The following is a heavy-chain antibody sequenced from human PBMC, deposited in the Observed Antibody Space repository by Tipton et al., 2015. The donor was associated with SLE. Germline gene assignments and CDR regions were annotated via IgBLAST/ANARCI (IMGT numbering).Heavy chain of an antibody. Sequence: QVQLVQSGAEVKKPGASVKVSCKASGYTFTGYYMHWVRRAPGQGLEWMGRINPNSGSTNYAQKFQGRVTMSRDASISSAYMEVSRLSSDDRAVYYCARGGGDSYGFFDYWGQGTLVTVSS. V-gene: IGHV1-2*06. J-gene: IGHJ4*02. CDR1: GYTFTGYY. CDR3: ARGGGDSYGFFDY. CDR2: INPNSGST. D-gene: IGHD5-18*01.